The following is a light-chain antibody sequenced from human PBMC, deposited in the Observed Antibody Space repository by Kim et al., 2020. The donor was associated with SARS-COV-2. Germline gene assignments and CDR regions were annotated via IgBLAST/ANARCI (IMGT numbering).Light chain of an antibody. J-gene: IGLJ2*01. CDR3: NSRDSNDNVV. Sequence: ELTQDPAVSVALGQTVRITCQGDSLRSYYATWYQQKPGQAPILVIYGKNNRPSGIPDRFSGSSSGNTASLTITGTQAGDEADYYCNSRDSNDNVVFGGGTKLTVL. CDR1: SLRSYY. V-gene: IGLV3-19*01. CDR2: GKN.